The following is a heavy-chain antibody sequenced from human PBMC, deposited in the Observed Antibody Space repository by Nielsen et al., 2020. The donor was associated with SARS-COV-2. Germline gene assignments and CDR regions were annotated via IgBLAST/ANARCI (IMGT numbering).Heavy chain of an antibody. CDR2: VSASGGST. CDR1: GFTFNIYA. D-gene: IGHD3-10*01. Sequence: ESLKISCAASGFTFNIYAMAWVRRAPGRGLQWVTGVSASGGSTYYTDSVKGRFSISRDNSKNTLFLQMHSLRVEDTALYYCAKDGVVRGDALDLSGQGTMVTVSS. V-gene: IGHV3-23*01. J-gene: IGHJ3*01. CDR3: AKDGVVRGDALDL.